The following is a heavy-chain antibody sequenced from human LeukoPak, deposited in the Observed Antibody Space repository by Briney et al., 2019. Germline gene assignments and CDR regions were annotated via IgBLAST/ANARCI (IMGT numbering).Heavy chain of an antibody. Sequence: SVTVSCKASGGTFSSYAISWVRQAPGQGLEWMGGIIPIFGTANYAQKFQGRVTITTDESTSTAYMELSSLRSEDTAVYYCAREWKEMATMTLYFYYWGQGTLVTVSS. J-gene: IGHJ4*02. CDR3: AREWKEMATMTLYFYY. CDR1: GGTFSSYA. CDR2: IIPIFGTA. V-gene: IGHV1-69*05. D-gene: IGHD5-24*01.